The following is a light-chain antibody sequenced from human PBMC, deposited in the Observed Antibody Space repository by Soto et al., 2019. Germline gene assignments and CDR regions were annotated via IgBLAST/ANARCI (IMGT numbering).Light chain of an antibody. V-gene: IGKV3-15*01. J-gene: IGKJ4*01. CDR3: QQYNKWPPLT. CDR1: QSINND. Sequence: EVVMAQSPANLSVSPGERVTLSCRASQSINNDLAWYQQKVGQGPRLLIYGASTRATGIPARFSGSGSGTEFTLTISSLQSEDSAVYYCQQYNKWPPLTFGGGTKVEIK. CDR2: GAS.